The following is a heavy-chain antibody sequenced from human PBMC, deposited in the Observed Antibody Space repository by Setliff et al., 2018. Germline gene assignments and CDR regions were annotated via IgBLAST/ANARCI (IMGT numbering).Heavy chain of an antibody. CDR2: IRYNGNNK. V-gene: IGHV3-30*02. D-gene: IGHD1-20*01. Sequence: PGGSLRLSCAASGLTFSSYGMHWVRQAPGKGLEWVAFIRYNGNNKYYVDSVKGRFTISRDNSKNTLYLEMNSLRAEDTAVYYCAKDYSMAITVGYFQHWGHGTLVTVSS. J-gene: IGHJ1*01. CDR3: AKDYSMAITVGYFQH. CDR1: GLTFSSYG.